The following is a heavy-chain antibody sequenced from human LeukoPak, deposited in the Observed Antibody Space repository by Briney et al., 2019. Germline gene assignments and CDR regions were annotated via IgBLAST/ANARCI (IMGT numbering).Heavy chain of an antibody. CDR1: GFIFGDYA. Sequence: GGSLRLSCAASGFIFGDYALHWVRQAAGGGLEWVSGISWNSGSIGYAESVKGRFTISRDTAKNSLYLQMNSLRAADTSLYYCVKGYSYGMTYYFDYWGQGTLVTVSS. J-gene: IGHJ4*02. V-gene: IGHV3-9*01. D-gene: IGHD5-18*01. CDR3: VKGYSYGMTYYFDY. CDR2: ISWNSGSI.